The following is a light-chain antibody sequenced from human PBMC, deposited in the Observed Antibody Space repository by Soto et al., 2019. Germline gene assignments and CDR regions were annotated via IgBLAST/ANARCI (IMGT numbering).Light chain of an antibody. J-gene: IGKJ2*01. V-gene: IGKV3-20*01. CDR2: TTS. Sequence: IVLTQFPGTLSLSPGERATLSCRASQRISSNYLAWYQQKPGQAPRLLIYTTSTRATGIPDRFSGSGPGTDFTLTITRLEPEDFAVYYCQHYDTSPGYTFGQGTKLEIK. CDR3: QHYDTSPGYT. CDR1: QRISSNY.